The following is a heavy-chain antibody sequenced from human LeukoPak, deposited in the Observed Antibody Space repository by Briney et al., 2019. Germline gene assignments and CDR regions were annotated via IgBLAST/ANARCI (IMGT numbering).Heavy chain of an antibody. V-gene: IGHV1-18*01. CDR3: ARDRRGYSYGYFDY. J-gene: IGHJ4*02. CDR2: ISAYNGNT. Sequence: GASVKVSCKASVYTFTSYGISWVRQAPGQGLEWMGWISAYNGNTNYAQQLQGRVTMTTDTSTSTAYMELRSLRSDDTAVYYCARDRRGYSYGYFDYWGQGTLVTVSS. CDR1: VYTFTSYG. D-gene: IGHD5-18*01.